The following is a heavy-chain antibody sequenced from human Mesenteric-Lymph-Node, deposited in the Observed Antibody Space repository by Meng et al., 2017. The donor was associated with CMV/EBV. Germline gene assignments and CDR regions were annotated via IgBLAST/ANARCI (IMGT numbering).Heavy chain of an antibody. CDR1: GGSFSGYY. D-gene: IGHD3-10*01. V-gene: IGHV4-34*01. CDR3: ARMKGGSGSYYRNFDY. Sequence: YGGSFSGYYWSWIRQPPGKGLEWIGAINHSGSTNYNPSLKSRVTISVDTSKNQFSLKLSSVTAADTAVYYCARMKGGSGSYYRNFDYWGQGTLVTVSS. J-gene: IGHJ4*02. CDR2: INHSGST.